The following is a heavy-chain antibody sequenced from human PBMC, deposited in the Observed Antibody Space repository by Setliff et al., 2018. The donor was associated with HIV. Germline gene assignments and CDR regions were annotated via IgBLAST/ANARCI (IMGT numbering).Heavy chain of an antibody. D-gene: IGHD3-10*01. CDR2: VYASAYS. CDR1: GDSIGDYY. Sequence: SETLSLTCTVSGDSIGDYYWNWIRQPAGKGLEWIGRVYASAYSNYNPSLKRRVTMSVDTSQNQFSLKLRSVNAADTAVYYCARDWVTRSNYYGSGSPWYFDFWGRGILVTVS. V-gene: IGHV4-4*07. CDR3: ARDWVTRSNYYGSGSPWYFDF. J-gene: IGHJ2*01.